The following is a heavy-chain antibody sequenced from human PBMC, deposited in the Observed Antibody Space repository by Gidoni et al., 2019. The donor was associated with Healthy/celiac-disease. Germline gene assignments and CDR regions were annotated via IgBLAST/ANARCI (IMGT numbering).Heavy chain of an antibody. CDR2: INHSGST. CDR3: ARAHGIYCSGGSCYGWGANFWFDP. D-gene: IGHD2-15*01. CDR1: GGSFSGYY. J-gene: IGHJ5*02. V-gene: IGHV4-34*01. Sequence: QVQLQQWGAGLLKPSETLSLTCAVYGGSFSGYYWSWIRQPPGKGLEWIGEINHSGSTNYNPSLKSRVTISVDTSKNQFSLKLSSVTAADTAVYYCARAHGIYCSGGSCYGWGANFWFDPWGQGTLVTVSS.